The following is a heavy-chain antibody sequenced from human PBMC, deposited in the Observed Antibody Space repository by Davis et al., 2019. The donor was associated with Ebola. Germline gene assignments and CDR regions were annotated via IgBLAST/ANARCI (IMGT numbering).Heavy chain of an antibody. Sequence: MPGGSLRLSCAVYGGSFSGYYWSWIRQPPGKGLEWIGEINHSGSTNYNPSLKSRVTISVDTSKNQFSLKLSSVTAADTAVYYCARSTAMAVFDYWGQGTLVTVSS. CDR2: INHSGST. CDR3: ARSTAMAVFDY. V-gene: IGHV4-34*01. CDR1: GGSFSGYY. D-gene: IGHD5-18*01. J-gene: IGHJ4*02.